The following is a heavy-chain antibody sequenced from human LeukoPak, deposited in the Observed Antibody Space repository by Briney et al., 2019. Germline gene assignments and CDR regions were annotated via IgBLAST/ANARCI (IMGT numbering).Heavy chain of an antibody. D-gene: IGHD2-15*01. J-gene: IGHJ6*02. CDR2: ISPDSHYR. V-gene: IGHV1-2*02. CDR3: ARDGEGYCGRGKCYPV. CDR1: GYTFTDYY. Sequence: ASVKVSCKGSGYTFTDYYIHWVRQAPGQGPGWVRWISPDSHYRMFAKKFQGRVTLARDTSISTAYMELDRRQSDYTAVYYCARDGEGYCGRGKCYPVWGQGTTVTVSS.